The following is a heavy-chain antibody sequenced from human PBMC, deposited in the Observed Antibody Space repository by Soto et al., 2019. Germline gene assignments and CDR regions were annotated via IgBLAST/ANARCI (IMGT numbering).Heavy chain of an antibody. CDR1: GGTFSSYA. D-gene: IGHD2-15*01. CDR3: ATERPYCSGGSCSNFDY. J-gene: IGHJ4*02. V-gene: IGHV1-69*13. Sequence: ASVKVSCKASGGTFSSYAISWVRQAPGQGLEWMGGIIPIFGTANYAQKFQGRVTITADESTSTAYMELSSLRSEDTAVYYCATERPYCSGGSCSNFDYWGQGTLVTVSS. CDR2: IIPIFGTA.